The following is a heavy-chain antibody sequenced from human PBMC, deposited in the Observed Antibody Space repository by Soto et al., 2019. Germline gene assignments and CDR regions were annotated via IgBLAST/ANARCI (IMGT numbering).Heavy chain of an antibody. Sequence: PSETLSVTCAVSGGSTSRSSWRSWVRQPPEKGLEWIGEIYHSGSTNYNPSLKSRVTISVDKSKNQFSLKLSSVTAADTAVYFCARVKASGVNFDYWGQGTLVIVS. CDR1: GGSTSRSSW. V-gene: IGHV4-4*02. CDR2: IYHSGST. J-gene: IGHJ4*02. CDR3: ARVKASGVNFDY. D-gene: IGHD3-10*01.